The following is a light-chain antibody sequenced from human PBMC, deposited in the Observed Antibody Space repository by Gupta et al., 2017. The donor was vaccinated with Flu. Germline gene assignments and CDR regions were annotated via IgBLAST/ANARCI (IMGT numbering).Light chain of an antibody. CDR3: QVWDDSSDHPVI. CDR1: KIGSKN. CDR2: DDN. J-gene: IGLJ2*01. Sequence: GNKIGSKNVHWYQQKPGQAPVVVVYDDNVRPSGIPERFSGSNSGNTATLTISRVDAGDEADYYCQVWDDSSDHPVIFGGGTTLTVL. V-gene: IGLV3-21*02.